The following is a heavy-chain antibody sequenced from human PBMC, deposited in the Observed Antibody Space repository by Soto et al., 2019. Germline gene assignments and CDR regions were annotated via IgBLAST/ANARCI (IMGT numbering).Heavy chain of an antibody. CDR1: GGSLSESD. Sequence: SETLALTSAVYGGSLSESDWTWIRQPPGKGLEWIGSINYSGSTNYNPSLKSRVTMSVDTSANKFSLKLSSVTAADTAVYYCARGIAGAAKKGNWFDPWGQGTLVTVSS. CDR2: INYSGST. J-gene: IGHJ5*02. D-gene: IGHD6-19*01. CDR3: ARGIAGAAKKGNWFDP. V-gene: IGHV4-34*01.